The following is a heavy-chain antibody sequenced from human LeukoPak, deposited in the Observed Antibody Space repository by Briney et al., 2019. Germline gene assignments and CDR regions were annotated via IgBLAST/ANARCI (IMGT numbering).Heavy chain of an antibody. CDR1: GGSISNTNW. CDR3: ARDHPYGGNSLRAFDI. J-gene: IGHJ3*02. Sequence: SETLSLTCGVSGGSISNTNWWSWVRQPPGKGLEWIGEINHSGSTNYNPSLKSRVTISVDTSKNQFSLKLSSVTAADTAVYYCARDHPYGGNSLRAFDIWGQGTMVTVSS. V-gene: IGHV4-4*02. CDR2: INHSGST. D-gene: IGHD4-23*01.